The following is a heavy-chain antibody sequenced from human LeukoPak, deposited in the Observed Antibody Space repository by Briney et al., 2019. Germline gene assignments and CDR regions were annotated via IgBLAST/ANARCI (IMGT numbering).Heavy chain of an antibody. CDR1: GGSISSGSYY. D-gene: IGHD3-22*01. CDR3: ARLSPNYDSSGYYWIDY. CDR2: IYTSGST. V-gene: IGHV4-61*02. Sequence: SETRSLTCTVSGGSISSGSYYWSWIRQPAGRGLEWIGRIYTSGSTNYNPSLKSRVTISVDTSKNQFSLKLNSVTAADTSVYYCARLSPNYDSSGYYWIDYWGQGTLVTVSS. J-gene: IGHJ4*02.